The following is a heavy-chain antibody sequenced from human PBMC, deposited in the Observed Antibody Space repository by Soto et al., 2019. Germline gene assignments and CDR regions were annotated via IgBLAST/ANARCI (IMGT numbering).Heavy chain of an antibody. CDR1: GYRFSSHG. D-gene: IGHD4-4*01. CDR3: AKDGGLMTTPTLPNY. Sequence: QVQLVESGGGVVQPGRSLRLSCAASGYRFSSHGTHWVRQAPGKGLEWLAVISYDGTNKYYADSVKGRFTISRDDSKNTLYLQMNSLRPEDTAVYHCAKDGGLMTTPTLPNYWGQGTLVTVST. V-gene: IGHV3-30*18. CDR2: ISYDGTNK. J-gene: IGHJ4*02.